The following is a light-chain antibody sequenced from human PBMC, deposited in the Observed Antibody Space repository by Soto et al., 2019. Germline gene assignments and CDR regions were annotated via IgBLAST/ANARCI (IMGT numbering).Light chain of an antibody. Sequence: EIVMTQSPATLSVSPGERATLSCRASQSIDSNLAWYQQRPGQAPRLLIYGASTRATGIPDRFIGSGSGTDFTLTISRLEPDDSAVYYCHHYDSSPPYTFGQGTRLEIK. CDR1: QSIDSN. CDR3: HHYDSSPPYT. J-gene: IGKJ5*01. V-gene: IGKV3-15*01. CDR2: GAS.